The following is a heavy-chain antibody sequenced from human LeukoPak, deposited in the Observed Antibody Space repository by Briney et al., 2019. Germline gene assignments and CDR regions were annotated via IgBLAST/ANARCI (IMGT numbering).Heavy chain of an antibody. D-gene: IGHD6-19*01. CDR1: GGSFSGYY. Sequence: KPSETLSLICAVYGGSFSGYYWSWIRQPPGKGLEWIGEINHSGSTNYNPSLKSRVTISVDTSKNQFSLKLSSATAADTAVYYCARHGPIAVADTNWFDPWGQGTLVTVSS. J-gene: IGHJ5*02. CDR2: INHSGST. V-gene: IGHV4-34*01. CDR3: ARHGPIAVADTNWFDP.